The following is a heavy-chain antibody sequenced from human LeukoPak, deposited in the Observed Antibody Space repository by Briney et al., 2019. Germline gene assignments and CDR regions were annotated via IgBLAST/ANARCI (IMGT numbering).Heavy chain of an antibody. V-gene: IGHV4-59*08. Sequence: PSETLSLTCTVSGGSISSYYWSWIRQPPGKGLEWIGYIYYSGSTNYNPSLKSRVTISVDTSKNQFSLKLSSVTAADAAVYYCARVEMATQGGFDYWGQGTLVTVSP. D-gene: IGHD5-24*01. CDR2: IYYSGST. J-gene: IGHJ4*02. CDR3: ARVEMATQGGFDY. CDR1: GGSISSYY.